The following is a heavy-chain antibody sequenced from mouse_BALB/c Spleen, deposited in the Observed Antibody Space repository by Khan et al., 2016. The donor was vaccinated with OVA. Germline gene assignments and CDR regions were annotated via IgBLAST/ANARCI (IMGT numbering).Heavy chain of an antibody. CDR1: GYSITSDYA. CDR2: ITYSGST. Sequence: VQLKQSGPGLVKPSQSLSLTCTVTGYSITSDYAWNWIRQFPGNKLEWMGYITYSGSTSYTPSLKSRFSITRDTSKNQVFLQLNSLTTEDTATYYCARGRAYWGQGTLVTVSA. J-gene: IGHJ3*01. CDR3: ARGRAY. D-gene: IGHD3-3*01. V-gene: IGHV3-2*02.